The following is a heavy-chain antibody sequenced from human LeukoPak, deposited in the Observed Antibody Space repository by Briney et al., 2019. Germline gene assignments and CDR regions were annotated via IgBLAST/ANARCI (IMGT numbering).Heavy chain of an antibody. CDR3: ARVLDPYGDYYFDY. J-gene: IGHJ4*02. V-gene: IGHV3-66*01. Sequence: GGSLRLSCAASGFTVSSNYMSWVRQARGKGLEWVSVIYSGGSTYYADSVKGRFTISRDNSKNTLYLQMNSLRAEDTAVYYCARVLDPYGDYYFDYWGQGTLVTVSS. D-gene: IGHD4-17*01. CDR2: IYSGGST. CDR1: GFTVSSNY.